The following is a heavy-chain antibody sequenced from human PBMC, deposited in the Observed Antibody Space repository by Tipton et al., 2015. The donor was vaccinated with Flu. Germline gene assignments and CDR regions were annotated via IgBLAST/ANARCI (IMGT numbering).Heavy chain of an antibody. CDR1: GGSISSGSYY. CDR2: IYTSGST. V-gene: IGHV4-61*02. CDR3: ARGVIYYDSSGPITDAFDI. Sequence: TLSLTCTVSGGSISSGSYYWSWIRQPAGKGLEWIGRIYTSGSTNYNPSLKSRVTISVDTSKNQFSLKLSSVTAADTAVHYCARGVIYYDSSGPITDAFDIWGQGTMVTVSS. D-gene: IGHD3-22*01. J-gene: IGHJ3*02.